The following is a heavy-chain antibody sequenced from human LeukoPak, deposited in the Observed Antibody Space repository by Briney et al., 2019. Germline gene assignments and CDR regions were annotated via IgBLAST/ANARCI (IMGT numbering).Heavy chain of an antibody. CDR1: GYTFTSYG. D-gene: IGHD3-22*01. Sequence: GASVKVCCKASGYTFTSYGISWVRQAPGQGLEWMGWISAYNGNTNYAQKLQGRVTMTTDTSTSTAYMELRSLRSDDTAVYYCARDSVWHYYDSSGYYPFDYWGQGTLVTVSS. J-gene: IGHJ4*02. V-gene: IGHV1-18*01. CDR3: ARDSVWHYYDSSGYYPFDY. CDR2: ISAYNGNT.